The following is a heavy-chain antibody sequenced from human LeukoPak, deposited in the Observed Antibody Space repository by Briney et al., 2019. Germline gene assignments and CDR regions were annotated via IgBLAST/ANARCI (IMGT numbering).Heavy chain of an antibody. CDR3: ARGGYSYGPSDY. CDR2: IYYSGST. V-gene: IGHV4-59*01. Sequence: PSETLSLTCTVSGGSISSYYWSWIRQPPGKGLEWIGYIYYSGSTNYNPSLKSRVTISVDTSKNQFSLKLSSLSAPDTAVYYCARGGYSYGPSDYWGQGTLVTVSS. D-gene: IGHD5-18*01. J-gene: IGHJ4*02. CDR1: GGSISSYY.